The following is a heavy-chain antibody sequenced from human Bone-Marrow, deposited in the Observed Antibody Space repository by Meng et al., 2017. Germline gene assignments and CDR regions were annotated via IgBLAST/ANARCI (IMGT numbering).Heavy chain of an antibody. V-gene: IGHV1-69*13. CDR3: ASGMRGGTAAGTNNFDY. J-gene: IGHJ4*02. CDR2: IIPIFGTA. Sequence: SVKVSCKASGGTFSSYAISWVRQAPGQGLEWMGGIIPIFGTANYAQKFQGRVTITADESTSTAYMELSSLRSEDTAVYYCASGMRGGTAAGTNNFDYWGQGTLVTVSS. D-gene: IGHD6-13*01. CDR1: GGTFSSYA.